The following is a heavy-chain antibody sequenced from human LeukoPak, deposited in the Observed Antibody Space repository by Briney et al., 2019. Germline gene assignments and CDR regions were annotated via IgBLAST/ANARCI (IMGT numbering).Heavy chain of an antibody. CDR3: AKERLKYFDY. J-gene: IGHJ4*02. Sequence: GGSLRLSCAASGFSFDDYTMHWVRRAPGKGLEWVSLITRDGGTTFYADSVKGRFTISRDKTKNSLYLQMNSIRTEDTALYYCAKERLKYFDYWGQGTLVTVSS. CDR1: GFSFDDYT. V-gene: IGHV3-43*01. CDR2: ITRDGGTT.